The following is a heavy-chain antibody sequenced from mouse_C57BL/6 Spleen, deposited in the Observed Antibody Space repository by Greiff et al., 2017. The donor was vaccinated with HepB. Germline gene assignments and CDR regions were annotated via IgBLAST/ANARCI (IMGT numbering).Heavy chain of an antibody. CDR3: ARRRYYYGSSLPWYFDV. CDR2: INPNNGGT. CDR1: GYTFTDYN. Sequence: EVKLQQSGPELVKPGASVKIPCKASGYTFTDYNMDWVKQSHGKSLEWIGDINPNNGGTIYNQKFKGKATLTVDKSSSTAYMELRSLTSEDTAVYYCARRRYYYGSSLPWYFDVWGTGTTVTVSS. D-gene: IGHD1-1*01. V-gene: IGHV1-18*01. J-gene: IGHJ1*03.